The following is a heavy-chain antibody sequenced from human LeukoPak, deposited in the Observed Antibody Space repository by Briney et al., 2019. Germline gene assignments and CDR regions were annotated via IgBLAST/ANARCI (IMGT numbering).Heavy chain of an antibody. D-gene: IGHD1-26*01. J-gene: IGHJ5*02. CDR3: ARDRSDAGEPDNWFDP. CDR1: GYTFTGYY. Sequence: GASVKVSCKASGYTFTGYYMHWVRQAPGQGLEWMGGIIPIFGTANYAQKFQGRVTMTRDMSTSTVYMELSSLRSEDTAVYYCARDRSDAGEPDNWFDPWGQGTLVTVSS. CDR2: IIPIFGTA. V-gene: IGHV1-46*01.